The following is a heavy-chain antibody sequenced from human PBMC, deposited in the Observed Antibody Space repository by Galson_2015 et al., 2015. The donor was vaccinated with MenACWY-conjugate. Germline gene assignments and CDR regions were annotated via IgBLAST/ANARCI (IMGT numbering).Heavy chain of an antibody. CDR2: VDRVGAT. CDR3: SRGYDWCSYFRA. CDR1: GFSVTDNS. Sequence: SLRLSCAVSGFSVTDNSLSWVRQAPGKGPEWIAMVDRVGATIYADSVRGRFTVSRDNFKNTVILQMNSLRAEDTAVYRCSRGYDWCSYFRAWGQGALVTVSS. J-gene: IGHJ5*02. V-gene: IGHV3-53*01. D-gene: IGHD2-8*01.